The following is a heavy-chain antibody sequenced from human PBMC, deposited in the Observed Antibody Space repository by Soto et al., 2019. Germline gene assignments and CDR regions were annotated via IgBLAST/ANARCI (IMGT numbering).Heavy chain of an antibody. Sequence: EVQLVESGGGLFQPGGSLKLSCEASGFTFSGSTIHWVRKASGKGLEWVGRISKKAYNYATAYPASAQGRFTVSRDESQNTAFLQMNSLKAEDTAVYYCLATGEAEHFWGQGTLVTVSS. CDR3: LATGEAEHF. J-gene: IGHJ4*02. D-gene: IGHD7-27*01. CDR1: GFTFSGST. V-gene: IGHV3-73*02. CDR2: ISKKAYNYAT.